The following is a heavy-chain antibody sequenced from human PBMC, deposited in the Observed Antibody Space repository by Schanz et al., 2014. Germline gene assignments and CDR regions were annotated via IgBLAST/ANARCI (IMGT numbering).Heavy chain of an antibody. CDR2: INPNSGGT. CDR3: ARDSDVSKYNLFDP. CDR1: GYTFTGYS. J-gene: IGHJ5*02. V-gene: IGHV1-2*06. Sequence: QVQLVQSGADVKKPGASVKVSCKASGYTFTGYSMHWVRQAPGQGLEWMGRINPNSGGTNYAQKLQGRVTMTRDTSISTVYMELPRLTFDDTAIYYCARDSDVSKYNLFDPWGPGTLVTVSS.